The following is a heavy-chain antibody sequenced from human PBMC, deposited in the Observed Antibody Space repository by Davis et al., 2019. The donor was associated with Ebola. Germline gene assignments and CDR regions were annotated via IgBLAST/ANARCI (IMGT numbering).Heavy chain of an antibody. CDR1: GFTFSSYA. J-gene: IGHJ4*02. CDR3: AKAWLRYFDWSLGNYFDY. D-gene: IGHD3-9*01. Sequence: GESLRLTCAASGFTFSSYAMSWVRQAPGKGLEWVSAISGSGGSTYYADSVKGRFTISRDNSKNTLYLQMNSLRAEDTAVYYCAKAWLRYFDWSLGNYFDYWGQGTLVTVSS. V-gene: IGHV3-23*01. CDR2: ISGSGGST.